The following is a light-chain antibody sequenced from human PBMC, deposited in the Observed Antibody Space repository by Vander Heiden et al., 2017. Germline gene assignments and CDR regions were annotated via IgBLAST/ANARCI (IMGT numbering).Light chain of an antibody. Sequence: QSALTQPASVSGSPGQSLTISCTGPSSDVGGYNYVSWYQQHPGKAPKLMIYDVSNRLSGVSNRFSGSKSGNTASLTISGLQAEDEADYYCSSYTSSSTYVFGTGTKVTVL. J-gene: IGLJ1*01. CDR1: SSDVGGYNY. V-gene: IGLV2-14*03. CDR2: DVS. CDR3: SSYTSSSTYV.